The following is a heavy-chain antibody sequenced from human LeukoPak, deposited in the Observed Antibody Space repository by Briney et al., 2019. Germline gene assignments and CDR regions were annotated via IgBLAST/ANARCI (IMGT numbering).Heavy chain of an antibody. CDR2: ISSNGSST. D-gene: IGHD3-22*01. V-gene: IGHV3-64*01. J-gene: IGHJ4*02. Sequence: GGSLRLSCAASGFTFSSYAMHWVRQAPGKGLEYVSAISSNGSSTYYANSVKGRFTISRDNSKNTLYLQMGSLRAEDMAVYYCARDRYYYDSSGYYYWGQGTLVTVSS. CDR1: GFTFSSYA. CDR3: ARDRYYYDSSGYYY.